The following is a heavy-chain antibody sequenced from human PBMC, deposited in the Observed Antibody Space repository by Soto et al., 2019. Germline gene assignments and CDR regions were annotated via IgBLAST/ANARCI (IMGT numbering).Heavy chain of an antibody. D-gene: IGHD6-13*01. CDR1: GGSFSGYY. Sequence: QVQLQQWGAGLLKPSETLSLTCAVYGGSFSGYYWSWIRQPPGKGLEWIGEVNHSGSTNYNPSLKSRVTISVDTSKNQFCLRLISVTAADTAVYYCERGDPPSGTISYWGQGTRVTVSS. J-gene: IGHJ4*02. V-gene: IGHV4-34*01. CDR3: ERGDPPSGTISY. CDR2: VNHSGST.